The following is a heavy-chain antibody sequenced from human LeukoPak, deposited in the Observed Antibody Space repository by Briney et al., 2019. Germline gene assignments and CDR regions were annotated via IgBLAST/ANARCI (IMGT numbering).Heavy chain of an antibody. D-gene: IGHD2-2*01. CDR2: IQAKAYGGAT. CDR1: GLTFGDYA. CDR3: TRAPHPRCSSSGCYLDY. J-gene: IGHJ4*02. V-gene: IGHV3-49*04. Sequence: GGSLRLSCSTSGLTFGDYAMSWVRQAPGKGLEWVGFIQAKAYGGATKYAASVNGRFSISRDDSQSIANLQMNDLKTEDTAVYYSTRAPHPRCSSSGCYLDYWGQGTLVTVSS.